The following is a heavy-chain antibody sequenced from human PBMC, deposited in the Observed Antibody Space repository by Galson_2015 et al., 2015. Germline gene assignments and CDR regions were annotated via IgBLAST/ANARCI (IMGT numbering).Heavy chain of an antibody. CDR3: AKRTGSSGWYGIDY. D-gene: IGHD6-19*01. CDR1: GFTFSNYA. V-gene: IGHV3-23*01. Sequence: SLRLSCAASGFTFSNYAMNWVRQAPGKGLDWVSAISGSGGDTEYADSVTGRFSISRDNSKNILYLEMNSLRAEDTAVYYCAKRTGSSGWYGIDYWGQGTLVTVSS. J-gene: IGHJ4*02. CDR2: ISGSGGDT.